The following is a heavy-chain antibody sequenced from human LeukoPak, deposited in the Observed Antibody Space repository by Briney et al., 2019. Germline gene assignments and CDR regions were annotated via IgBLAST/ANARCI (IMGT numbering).Heavy chain of an antibody. V-gene: IGHV1-58*02. CDR3: AADVLRGSGCFVSVY. D-gene: IGHD3-10*01. CDR1: GFTFTSSA. J-gene: IGHJ4*02. Sequence: TSVKVSCKASGFTFTSSAMQWVRQARGQRLEWIGWIVVGSGNTNYAQKFQERVTITRDMSTSTAYMELSSLRSEDTAVYYCAADVLRGSGCFVSVYWGQGTLVTVSS. CDR2: IVVGSGNT.